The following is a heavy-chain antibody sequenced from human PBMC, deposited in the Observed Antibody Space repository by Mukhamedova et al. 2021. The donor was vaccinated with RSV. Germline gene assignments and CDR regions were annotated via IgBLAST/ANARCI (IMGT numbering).Heavy chain of an antibody. CDR2: INHSGST. V-gene: IGHV4-34*01. CDR3: ASAAAGTDAFAI. J-gene: IGHJ3*02. D-gene: IGHD6-13*01. Sequence: WIGEINHSGSTNYNPSLKSRVTISVDTSKNQFSLKLSSVTAADTAVYYCASAAAGTDAFAIWGQGT.